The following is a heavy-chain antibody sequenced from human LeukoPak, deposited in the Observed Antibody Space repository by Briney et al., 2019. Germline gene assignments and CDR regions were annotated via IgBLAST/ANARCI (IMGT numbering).Heavy chain of an antibody. CDR1: GGSISSSSYY. CDR3: PRSPGYTSGWRELDYFDY. D-gene: IGHD6-19*01. Sequence: PSETLSLTCTVSGGSISSSSYYWGWIRQPPGKGLEWIGSIYYGGSTYYNPSLKSRITISVDTSKNQFSLKLNSVTAADTAVYYCPRSPGYTSGWRELDYFDYWGQGTLVTVSS. J-gene: IGHJ4*02. V-gene: IGHV4-39*01. CDR2: IYYGGST.